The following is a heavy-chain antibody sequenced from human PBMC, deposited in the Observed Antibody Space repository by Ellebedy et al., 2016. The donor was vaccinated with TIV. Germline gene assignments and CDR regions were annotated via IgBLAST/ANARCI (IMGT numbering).Heavy chain of an antibody. CDR1: GVSFGEYA. V-gene: IGHV3-49*03. CDR3: VRDSYGHTAPPFY. D-gene: IGHD5-18*01. CDR2: IAGKGYDGTT. J-gene: IGHJ4*02. Sequence: PGGSLRLSCTASGVSFGEYAMSGFRQPPGKGLEWVGFIAGKGYDGTTEYAASVKGRFTISRDDSNDIAYLQMNSLKSEDTAVYYCVRDSYGHTAPPFYWGQGTLVTVSS.